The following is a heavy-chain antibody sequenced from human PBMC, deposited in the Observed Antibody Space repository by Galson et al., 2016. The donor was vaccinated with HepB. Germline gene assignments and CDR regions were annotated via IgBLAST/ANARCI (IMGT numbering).Heavy chain of an antibody. D-gene: IGHD1-1*01. CDR1: GYTFTTYG. J-gene: IGHJ4*02. CDR2: ISTYNGHT. Sequence: SVKVSCKASGYTFTTYGFSWMRQAPGQGLEWMGWISTYNGHTNYAQKFQGRVTMTTDTSTSTAYMEMRSLRSDDTAMYYCARDLSPTRGTPDFDYWGQGTLVTVSS. CDR3: ARDLSPTRGTPDFDY. V-gene: IGHV1-18*01.